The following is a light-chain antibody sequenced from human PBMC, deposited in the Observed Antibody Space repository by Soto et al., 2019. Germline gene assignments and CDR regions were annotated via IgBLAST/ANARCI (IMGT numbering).Light chain of an antibody. CDR3: AAWDDSLSAVL. CDR1: STNIGNNA. Sequence: QSVLTQPPSASGTPGQRVTISCSGGSTNIGNNAVYWYQHLPGTAPKLLIYRSDRRPSGVPERISGSKSGSSASLAISGLRSGDEADYYCAAWDDSLSAVLFGGGTKLTVL. CDR2: RSD. J-gene: IGLJ2*01. V-gene: IGLV1-47*01.